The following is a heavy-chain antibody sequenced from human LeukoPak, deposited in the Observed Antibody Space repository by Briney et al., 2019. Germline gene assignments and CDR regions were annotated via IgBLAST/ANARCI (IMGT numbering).Heavy chain of an antibody. Sequence: PSETLSLTCTVSGGSLSSYYWSWIRQPPGKGLEWIGYIYYSGSTNYNPSLKSRVTISVDTSKNQFSLKLSSVTAADTAVYYCARVFWSGYYPHFDYWGQGTLVTVSS. J-gene: IGHJ4*02. V-gene: IGHV4-59*01. D-gene: IGHD3-3*01. CDR3: ARVFWSGYYPHFDY. CDR2: IYYSGST. CDR1: GGSLSSYY.